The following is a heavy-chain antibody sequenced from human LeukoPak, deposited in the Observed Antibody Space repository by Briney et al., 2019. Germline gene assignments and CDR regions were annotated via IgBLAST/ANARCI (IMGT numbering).Heavy chain of an antibody. Sequence: GASVKVSCKASGYTFTGYYMHWVRQAPGQGLEWMGWINPNSGGTNYAQKFQGRVTMTRDTPISTAYMELSRLRSDDTAVYYCARDLRQQLVRDYYYGMDVWGQGTTVTVSS. D-gene: IGHD6-13*01. J-gene: IGHJ6*02. V-gene: IGHV1-2*02. CDR2: INPNSGGT. CDR1: GYTFTGYY. CDR3: ARDLRQQLVRDYYYGMDV.